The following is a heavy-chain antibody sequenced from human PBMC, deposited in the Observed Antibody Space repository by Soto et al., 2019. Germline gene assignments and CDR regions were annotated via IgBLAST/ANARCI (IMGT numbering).Heavy chain of an antibody. CDR1: GGAIISSNY. CDR3: ARDKITGLFEY. D-gene: IGHD2-8*02. Sequence: SETLSLTCDVSGGAIISSNYWSWVRQPPGKGLEWIGEIYHSGRAYYNPSLKSRVTMSVDKSKNLFSLELTSVTAADTAVYYCARDKITGLFEYWGQGTLVTVS. V-gene: IGHV4-4*02. J-gene: IGHJ4*02. CDR2: IYHSGRA.